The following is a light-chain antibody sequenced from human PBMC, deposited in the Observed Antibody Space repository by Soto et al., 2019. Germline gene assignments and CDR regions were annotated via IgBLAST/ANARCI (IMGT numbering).Light chain of an antibody. Sequence: EIVLTQSPGTLSLSPGERATLSCRASQSVSSSDLAWYQQKPGQAPRLLSYGASSRATGIPDRFSCSGSGTALILIISRLEPEDCAVYYCQQYGSSPGTFGQGTKVEIK. V-gene: IGKV3-20*01. CDR1: QSVSSSD. CDR3: QQYGSSPGT. CDR2: GAS. J-gene: IGKJ1*01.